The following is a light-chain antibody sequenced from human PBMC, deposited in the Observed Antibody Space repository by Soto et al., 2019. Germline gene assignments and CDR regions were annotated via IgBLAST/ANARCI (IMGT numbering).Light chain of an antibody. CDR1: SSDVGGYDY. CDR2: DVN. Sequence: QSALTQPASVSGSPGQSITISCTGTSSDVGGYDYVSWYQQHPGKAPKLMIYDVNNRPSGLSNRFSGSKSGNTASLTISGLQAEDEADYYCSSYTTSSTMVFGGGTQLTVL. V-gene: IGLV2-14*01. J-gene: IGLJ2*01. CDR3: SSYTTSSTMV.